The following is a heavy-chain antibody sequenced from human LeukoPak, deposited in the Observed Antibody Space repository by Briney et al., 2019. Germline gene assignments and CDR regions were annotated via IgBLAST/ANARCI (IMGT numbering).Heavy chain of an antibody. CDR2: IYTGGST. D-gene: IGHD3-3*01. Sequence: GGSLRLSCAASGFTFSDYWMTWVRQAPGKGLEWVSIIYTGGSTYYADSVKGRFTISKDSSKNTLYLQMNSLRAEDTAVYSCARERFSASTDAFDLWGQGTMVIVSS. CDR3: ARERFSASTDAFDL. CDR1: GFTFSDYW. V-gene: IGHV3-66*01. J-gene: IGHJ3*01.